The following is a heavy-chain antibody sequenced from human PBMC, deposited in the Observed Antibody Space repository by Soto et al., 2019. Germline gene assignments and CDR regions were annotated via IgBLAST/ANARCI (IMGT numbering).Heavy chain of an antibody. CDR2: IIPIFGTA. CDR3: ARSQGGSSSLDIYYSYYYGMDG. D-gene: IGHD2-15*01. Sequence: QVQLVQSGAEVKKPGSSVKVSCKAPGGTFSSYAISWVRQAPGQGLEWMGGIIPIFGTAKYAQKFQGRVTITADESTSTGYMELSSLRSEETAVYYCARSQGGSSSLDIYYSYYYGMDGWGQGTRVTVSS. V-gene: IGHV1-69*01. CDR1: GGTFSSYA. J-gene: IGHJ6*02.